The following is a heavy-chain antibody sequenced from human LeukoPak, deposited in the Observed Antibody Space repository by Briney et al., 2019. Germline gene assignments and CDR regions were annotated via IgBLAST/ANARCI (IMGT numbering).Heavy chain of an antibody. CDR1: GGSISSYY. V-gene: IGHV4-59*08. CDR3: ARRRGELWEFDY. CDR2: IYYSGST. Sequence: PSETLSLTCTVSGGSISSYYWSWIRQPPGKGLEWIGYIYYSGSTNYNPSLKSRVTISVDTSKNQFSLKLSSVTAADTAVYYCARRRGELWEFDYWGQGTLVTVSS. D-gene: IGHD1-26*01. J-gene: IGHJ4*02.